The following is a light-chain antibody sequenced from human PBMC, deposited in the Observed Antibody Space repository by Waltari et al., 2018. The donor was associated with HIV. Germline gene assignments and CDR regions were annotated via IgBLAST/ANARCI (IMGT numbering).Light chain of an antibody. CDR2: NDR. Sequence: SYELTQPFSVSVALGQTVRITCGGSTIGTKDVHWYQQRPGQAPLLVIFNDRNRPSGIPGRFSGSKSRNTATLTISGAQAGEEADYYCQVWHYSVVFGGGTKLTVL. CDR3: QVWHYSVV. V-gene: IGLV3-9*01. CDR1: TIGTKD. J-gene: IGLJ3*02.